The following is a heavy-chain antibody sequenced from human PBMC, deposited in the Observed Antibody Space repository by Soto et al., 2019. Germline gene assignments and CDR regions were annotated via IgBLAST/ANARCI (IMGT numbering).Heavy chain of an antibody. CDR1: GGTIGSDA. D-gene: IGHD3-22*01. Sequence: SVKVSCKASGGTIGSDAITWVRQAPGQGLEWVGRIIPIFGTTNYAQNLQGRVTISADKSTLTSYMEPHSLTSDDTALYYCARDRTDSGYYTNWLDPWGQGTQVTVSS. V-gene: IGHV1-69*06. J-gene: IGHJ5*02. CDR3: ARDRTDSGYYTNWLDP. CDR2: IIPIFGTT.